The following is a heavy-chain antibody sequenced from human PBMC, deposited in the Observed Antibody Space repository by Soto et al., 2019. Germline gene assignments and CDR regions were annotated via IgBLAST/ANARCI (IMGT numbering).Heavy chain of an antibody. V-gene: IGHV1-18*01. J-gene: IGHJ5*01. CDR2: ISGYNGNA. CDR1: GYTFSSHG. D-gene: IGHD2-15*01. CDR3: AREGSYGWYDC. Sequence: ASVKVSCKASGYTFSSHGIIWVRQAPGQGLEWMGWISGYNGNAKYAQRFQGRVTMTTDTSTSTVYMDLRSLGSDDSAVYYCAREGSYGWYDCWGQGTMVTVSS.